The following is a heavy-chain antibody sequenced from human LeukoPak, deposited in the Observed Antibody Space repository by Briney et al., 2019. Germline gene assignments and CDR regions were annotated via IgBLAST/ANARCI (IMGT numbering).Heavy chain of an antibody. Sequence: GGSLRLSCAASGFTFSTYSMNWVRQAPGQGLEWVASFSTTNFYIYYADSVQGRFTISRDNAKNSLYLEMNSLRADDTAVYYCARALYSSSWFLDYWGQGTLVTVSS. J-gene: IGHJ4*02. CDR3: ARALYSSSWFLDY. D-gene: IGHD6-13*01. CDR2: FSTTNFYI. CDR1: GFTFSTYS. V-gene: IGHV3-21*01.